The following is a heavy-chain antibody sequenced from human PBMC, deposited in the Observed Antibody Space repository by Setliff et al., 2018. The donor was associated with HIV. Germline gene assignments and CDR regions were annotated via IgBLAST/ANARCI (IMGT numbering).Heavy chain of an antibody. Sequence: GASVKVSCKASGHTFTAYGITWVRQAPGQGLEWMGWMSAYSGGTKYAQKIQGRVNMTRDTSTDTAYVELRSLRFDDTALYYCVRGYYYDKTGYGTFYIWGQGTVVTVSS. V-gene: IGHV1-18*04. CDR2: MSAYSGGT. CDR1: GHTFTAYG. J-gene: IGHJ3*02. D-gene: IGHD3-22*01. CDR3: VRGYYYDKTGYGTFYI.